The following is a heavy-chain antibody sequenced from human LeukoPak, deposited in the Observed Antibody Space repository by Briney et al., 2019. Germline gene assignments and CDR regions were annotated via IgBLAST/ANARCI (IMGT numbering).Heavy chain of an antibody. CDR3: ARRSSSWTRGFWDY. D-gene: IGHD6-13*01. V-gene: IGHV5-51*01. CDR1: GXSFTSYC. Sequence: KPGESLKISFKGSGXSFTSYCIGWVRQMPGKGLEWMGIIYPGDSDTRYSPSFQGQVTISADKSISTAYLQWSSLKASDTAMYYCARRSSSWTRGFWDYWGQGTLVTVSS. CDR2: IYPGDSDT. J-gene: IGHJ4*02.